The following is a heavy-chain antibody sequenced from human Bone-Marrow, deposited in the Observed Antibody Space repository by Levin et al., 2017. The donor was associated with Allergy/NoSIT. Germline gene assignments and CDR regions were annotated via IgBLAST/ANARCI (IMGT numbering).Heavy chain of an antibody. CDR2: TYYNGNT. CDR3: ARDKSGTYFSFED. J-gene: IGHJ4*02. Sequence: SETLSLTCTVSGASMNNYYWSWIRQPPGKGLEWIGYTYYNGNTNYHPSLKSRVTISVDTSKNQFSLNLKSVTAADTALYYCARDKSGTYFSFEDWGQGTLVTVSS. D-gene: IGHD1-26*01. CDR1: GASMNNYY. V-gene: IGHV4-59*01.